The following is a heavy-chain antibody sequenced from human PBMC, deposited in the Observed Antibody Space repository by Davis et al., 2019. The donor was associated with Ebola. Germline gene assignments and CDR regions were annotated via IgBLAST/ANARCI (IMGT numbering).Heavy chain of an antibody. CDR3: ARDVY. CDR2: ISSSSTNK. J-gene: IGHJ4*02. Sequence: GESLKISCEASGFRFSTYTMNWVRQAPGKGLEWISYISSSSTNKFYADYVKGRFTISRDDATNSLYLQMNNLRAEDTAVYYCARDVYWGQGILVTVSS. CDR1: GFRFSTYT. V-gene: IGHV3-48*04.